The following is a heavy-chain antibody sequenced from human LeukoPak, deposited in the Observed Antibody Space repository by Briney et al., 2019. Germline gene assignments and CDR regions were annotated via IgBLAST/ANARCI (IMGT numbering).Heavy chain of an antibody. CDR1: GFSLSGYW. CDR3: TRVQAGRSGLMDV. J-gene: IGHJ6*02. D-gene: IGHD2-8*02. CDR2: MSSEGSGT. Sequence: PGWSLTLPCAASGFSLSGYWMHWLRQAPGKELAWVSRMSSEGSGTTYADSVKGRFTISRDNAKNTLYLQMNSLRAEDAAVYYCTRVQAGRSGLMDVWGRGTTVTVS. V-gene: IGHV3-74*01.